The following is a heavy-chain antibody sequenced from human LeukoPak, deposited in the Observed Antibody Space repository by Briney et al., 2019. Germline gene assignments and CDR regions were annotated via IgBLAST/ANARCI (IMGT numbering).Heavy chain of an antibody. Sequence: PGGSLRLSCAASGFTFDNYGLSWVRQAPGKGLECVSGINWHGGSIGYADSVKGRFTISRDNSKNTLYLQMNSLRAEDAAVYYCAKAPLGRCTGVICYYFDYWGQGTLVTVSS. CDR1: GFTFDNYG. V-gene: IGHV3-20*04. CDR3: AKAPLGRCTGVICYYFDY. D-gene: IGHD2-15*01. CDR2: INWHGGSI. J-gene: IGHJ4*02.